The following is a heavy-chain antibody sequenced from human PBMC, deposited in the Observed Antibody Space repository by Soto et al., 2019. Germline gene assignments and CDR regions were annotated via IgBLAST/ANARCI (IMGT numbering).Heavy chain of an antibody. Sequence: QLQLQESGPGLVKPSETLSLTCTVSGGSISSSSYYWGWIRQPPGKGLEWIGSIYYSGSTYYNPSLKSRVTISVDTSKNQFSLKLSSVTAADTAVYYCARRARETRAWEYYYYMDVWGKGTTVTVSS. J-gene: IGHJ6*03. D-gene: IGHD1-26*01. CDR3: ARRARETRAWEYYYYMDV. V-gene: IGHV4-39*01. CDR2: IYYSGST. CDR1: GGSISSSSYY.